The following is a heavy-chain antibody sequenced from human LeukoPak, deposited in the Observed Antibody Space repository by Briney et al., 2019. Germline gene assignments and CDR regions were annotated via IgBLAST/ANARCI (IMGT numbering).Heavy chain of an antibody. CDR3: ARHSVLLWSTIDY. J-gene: IGHJ4*02. CDR2: ISTSGGST. D-gene: IGHD3-10*01. Sequence: GGSLRLSCAASGFTFSSYAMSWVRQAPGKGLEWVSVISTSGGSTYSADSVKGRFTISRDNSKNTLYLQMNSLRAEDTAVYYCARHSVLLWSTIDYWGQGTLVTVSS. V-gene: IGHV3-23*01. CDR1: GFTFSSYA.